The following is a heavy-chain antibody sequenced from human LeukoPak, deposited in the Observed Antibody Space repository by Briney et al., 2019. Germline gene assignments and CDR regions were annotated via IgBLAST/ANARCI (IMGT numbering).Heavy chain of an antibody. CDR3: ARDRSVSGSSGY. Sequence: GGSLRLSCAASGFTFSSYNMNWVRQAPGKGLEWVSSISSSSSYIYYADSVKGRFTISRDNAKNSLYLQMNSLRAEDTAVYYCARDRSVSGSSGYWGQGTLVTVSS. J-gene: IGHJ4*02. D-gene: IGHD1-26*01. V-gene: IGHV3-21*01. CDR1: GFTFSSYN. CDR2: ISSSSSYI.